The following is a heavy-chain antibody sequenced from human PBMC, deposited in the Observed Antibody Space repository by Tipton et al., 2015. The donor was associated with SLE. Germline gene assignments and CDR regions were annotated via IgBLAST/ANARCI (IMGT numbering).Heavy chain of an antibody. Sequence: SLRLSCAASGFTFSSYEMNWVRQAPGKGLEWVSYISGSGSTMFYADSVKGRFTISRDNAENSLYLQMNSLRVEDTAVYYCARVPHWANDGFDIWGQGTMVTVS. CDR1: GFTFSSYE. V-gene: IGHV3-48*03. CDR2: ISGSGSTM. D-gene: IGHD1-1*01. J-gene: IGHJ3*02. CDR3: ARVPHWANDGFDI.